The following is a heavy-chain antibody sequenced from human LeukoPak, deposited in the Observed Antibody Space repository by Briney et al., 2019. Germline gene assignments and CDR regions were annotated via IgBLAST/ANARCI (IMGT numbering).Heavy chain of an antibody. CDR3: AKDKDTPATAQPQRGYFES. V-gene: IGHV3-23*01. CDR1: GFTFSSYA. CDR2: ISGNGGGT. J-gene: IGHJ4*02. Sequence: GGSLRLSCAASGFTFSSYAMSWLRQAPGKGLEWVSAISGNGGGTYYADSVKGRFTISRDNSKNTLYLQMNSLSAEDTAVYFCAKDKDTPATAQPQRGYFESWGQGTLVTVSS. D-gene: IGHD2-15*01.